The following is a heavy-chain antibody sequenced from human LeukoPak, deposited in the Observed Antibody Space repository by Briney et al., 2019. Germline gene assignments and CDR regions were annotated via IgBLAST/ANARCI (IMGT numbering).Heavy chain of an antibody. D-gene: IGHD5-12*01. CDR1: GGSITSYY. Sequence: PSETLSLTCTVSGGSITSYYWSWIRQPPGKGLEWIGYIYYGGSTNYNPSLKSRVTISVDTSKSQFSLKLSSVTAADTAVYYCARGGGYHRNWGQGTLVTVPS. CDR2: IYYGGST. V-gene: IGHV4-59*01. J-gene: IGHJ4*02. CDR3: ARGGGYHRN.